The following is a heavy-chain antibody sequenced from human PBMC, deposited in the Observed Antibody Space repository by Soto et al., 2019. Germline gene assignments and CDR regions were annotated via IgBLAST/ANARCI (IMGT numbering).Heavy chain of an antibody. J-gene: IGHJ4*02. CDR2: IYYSGST. CDR3: AIHLYFPFGNFGY. V-gene: IGHV4-39*01. D-gene: IGHD3-9*01. CDR1: GGSISSSSDY. Sequence: QLQLQESGPGLVKPSETLSLTCTVSGGSISSSSDYWVWIRQPPGKGLEWIGSIYYSGSTYDNPSLNSRVTISVDTSKNQFHLKLSSVPAADTAVYYGAIHLYFPFGNFGYWGQGTLVTVSS.